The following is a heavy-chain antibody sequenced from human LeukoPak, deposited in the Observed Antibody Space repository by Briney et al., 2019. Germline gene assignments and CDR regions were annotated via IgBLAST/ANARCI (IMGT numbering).Heavy chain of an antibody. CDR2: ICGSGGTT. V-gene: IGHV3-23*01. J-gene: IGHJ4*02. D-gene: IGHD3-9*01. CDR1: GFTLCNYA. Sequence: PGASLRLSCAASGFTLCNYAMSWVRQAPGKGLEWVSAICGSGGTTYYADSVKGRFTTSRDNSKNTLYLQMRSLRAEDTAVYYCAKWGDYDVLTGYYDSDYWGQGTLVTVSS. CDR3: AKWGDYDVLTGYYDSDY.